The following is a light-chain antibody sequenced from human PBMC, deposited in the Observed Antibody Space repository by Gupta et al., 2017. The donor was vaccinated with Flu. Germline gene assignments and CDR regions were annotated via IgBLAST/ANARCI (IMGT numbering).Light chain of an antibody. Sequence: QSVLTQPPSVSAAPGQKVTISCSGSSSNIGGYDVSWYHQLPGTAPKLLIYDNDKRPSGIPDRFAGSRSGTSATLGITGLQTGDEADYYCAVWDTSLTGGVFGGGTKLTVL. CDR1: SSNIGGYD. V-gene: IGLV1-51*01. CDR3: AVWDTSLTGGV. J-gene: IGLJ2*01. CDR2: DND.